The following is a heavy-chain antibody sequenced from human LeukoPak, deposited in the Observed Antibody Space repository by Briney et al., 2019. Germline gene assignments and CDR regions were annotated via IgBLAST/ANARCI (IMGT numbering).Heavy chain of an antibody. CDR3: ARVHYGSGTLPYYFDY. V-gene: IGHV4-34*01. CDR1: GGSFSGYY. D-gene: IGHD3-10*01. Sequence: SETLSLTCAVYGGSFSGYYWSWIRQPPGKGLEWIGEINHSGSTNYNPSLKSRVTISVDTSKNQFSLKLSSVTAADTAVYYCARVHYGSGTLPYYFDYWGQGTLVTVSS. CDR2: INHSGST. J-gene: IGHJ4*02.